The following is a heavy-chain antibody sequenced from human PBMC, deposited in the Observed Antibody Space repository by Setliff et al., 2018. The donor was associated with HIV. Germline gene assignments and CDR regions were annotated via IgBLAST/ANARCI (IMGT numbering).Heavy chain of an antibody. Sequence: ASVKVSCKASGYTFTSYDINWVRQATGQGLEWMGWMNPNSGNTGYAQKFQGRVTMTRNTSISTAYMELSSLRSGDTAVYYCARVLTIFGVVPWFDPWGQGTLVTVSS. V-gene: IGHV1-8*02. CDR1: GYTFTSYD. CDR3: ARVLTIFGVVPWFDP. J-gene: IGHJ5*02. CDR2: MNPNSGNT. D-gene: IGHD3-3*01.